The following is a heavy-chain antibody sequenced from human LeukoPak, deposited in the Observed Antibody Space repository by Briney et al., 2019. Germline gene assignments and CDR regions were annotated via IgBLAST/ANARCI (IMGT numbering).Heavy chain of an antibody. CDR1: GGTFSSYA. V-gene: IGHV1-2*02. CDR3: AMDTRGWLQSDGDY. J-gene: IGHJ4*02. Sequence: ASVKVSCKASGGTFSSYAISWVRQAPGQGLEWMGWINPNNGGTNYAQKFQGRVTMTRDTSISTAYMELSRLRSDDTAVYYCAMDTRGWLQSDGDYWGQGTLVTVSS. CDR2: INPNNGGT. D-gene: IGHD5-24*01.